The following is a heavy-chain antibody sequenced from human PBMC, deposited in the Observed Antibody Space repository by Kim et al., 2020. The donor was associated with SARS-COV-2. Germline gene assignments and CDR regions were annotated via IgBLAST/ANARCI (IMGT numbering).Heavy chain of an antibody. CDR1: GYTLTELS. CDR2: FDPDDGEI. Sequence: ASVKVSCKVSGYTLTELSMHWVRQAPGKGLEWVGTFDPDDGEIFYAEKFQGRVTMTEVTSTDTAYMELSSLRSDDTAVYYCATEVVIAAAGELDYWGQGT. CDR3: ATEVVIAAAGELDY. J-gene: IGHJ4*02. V-gene: IGHV1-24*01. D-gene: IGHD6-13*01.